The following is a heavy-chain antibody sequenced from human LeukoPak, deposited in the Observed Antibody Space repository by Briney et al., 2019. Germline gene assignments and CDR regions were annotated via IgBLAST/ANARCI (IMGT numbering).Heavy chain of an antibody. CDR2: IYYSGST. J-gene: IGHJ6*02. CDR3: ARDPLGIVEVGMPPIYYGMDV. CDR1: GGSISSSSYY. D-gene: IGHD6-19*01. V-gene: IGHV4-39*02. Sequence: QTSETLSLTCTVSGGSISSSSYYWGWIRQPPGKGLEWIGSIYYSGSTYYNPSLKSRVTISVDTSKNQFSLKLSSVTAADTAVYYCARDPLGIVEVGMPPIYYGMDVWGQGTTVTVSS.